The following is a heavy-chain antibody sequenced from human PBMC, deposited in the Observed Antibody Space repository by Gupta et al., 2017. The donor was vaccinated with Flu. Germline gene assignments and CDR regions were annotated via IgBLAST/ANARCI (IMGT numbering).Heavy chain of an antibody. V-gene: IGHV6-1*01. CDR3: ARGGLQLWLYYFDY. CDR2: TYYRSKLYN. CDR1: GDSVSSKRAA. D-gene: IGHD5-18*01. J-gene: IGHJ4*02. Sequence: QLQLQQSGPGLVKHSQTLSLTCAISGDSVSSKRAAWNWIRQSPSRGLEWLGRTYYRSKLYNDYAVSVKSRITINPDTSKNQFSLQLNSVTPEDTAVYYCARGGLQLWLYYFDYWGQGTLVTVSS.